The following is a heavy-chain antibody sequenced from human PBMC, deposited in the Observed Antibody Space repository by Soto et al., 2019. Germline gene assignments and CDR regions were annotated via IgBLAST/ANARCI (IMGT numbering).Heavy chain of an antibody. CDR1: GFTFSSFE. Sequence: PGGSLRLSCAASGFTFSSFEMNWVRQAPGKGPEWVSYISNSGNTIKYAGSVKGRFTISRDNAKNSLYVQMNSLRAEDTAVYYCARGPSSLTRFDYWGQGTLVTSPQ. D-gene: IGHD2-2*01. J-gene: IGHJ4*02. V-gene: IGHV3-48*03. CDR2: ISNSGNTI. CDR3: ARGPSSLTRFDY.